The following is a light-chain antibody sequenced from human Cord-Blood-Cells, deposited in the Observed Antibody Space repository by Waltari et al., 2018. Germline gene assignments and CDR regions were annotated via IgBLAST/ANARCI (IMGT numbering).Light chain of an antibody. CDR2: DVS. CDR1: SSDVGGYNY. CDR3: SSYTSSSTYV. V-gene: IGLV2-14*01. J-gene: IGLJ1*01. Sequence: QSALTQPASVSGSPGQSITISCTGTSSDVGGYNYVSWYQKHPGKAPKLMIYDVSKRPSGVSNRFSGSRSGNPASLTISGLQAEDEADYYCSSYTSSSTYVFGTGTKVTVL.